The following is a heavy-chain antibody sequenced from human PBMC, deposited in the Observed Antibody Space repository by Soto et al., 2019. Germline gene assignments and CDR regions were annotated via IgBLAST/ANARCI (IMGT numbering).Heavy chain of an antibody. Sequence: RASVKVSCKASGYTFTSYDINWVRQATGQGLEWMGWMNPNSGNTGYAQKFQGRVTMTRNTSISTAYMELSGLRSEDTAVYYCARGQRSGYNLDYWGQGTLVTVSS. J-gene: IGHJ4*02. CDR1: GYTFTSYD. V-gene: IGHV1-8*01. D-gene: IGHD6-25*01. CDR3: ARGQRSGYNLDY. CDR2: MNPNSGNT.